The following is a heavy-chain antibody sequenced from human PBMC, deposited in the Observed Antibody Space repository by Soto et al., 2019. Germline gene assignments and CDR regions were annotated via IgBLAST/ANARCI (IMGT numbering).Heavy chain of an antibody. V-gene: IGHV1-3*01. CDR3: ARDTGHSSGWYPGYFDY. Sequence: ASVKVSCKASGYTFTSYAMHWVRQAPGQRLEWMGWINAGNGNTKYSQKFQGRVTITRDTSASTAYMELSSLRSEDTAVYYCARDTGHSSGWYPGYFDYWGQGTLVTVSS. CDR1: GYTFTSYA. CDR2: INAGNGNT. D-gene: IGHD6-19*01. J-gene: IGHJ4*02.